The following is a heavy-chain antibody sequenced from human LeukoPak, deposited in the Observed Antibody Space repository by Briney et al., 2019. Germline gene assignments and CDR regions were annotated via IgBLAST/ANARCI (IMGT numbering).Heavy chain of an antibody. D-gene: IGHD3-22*01. V-gene: IGHV4-61*02. CDR3: ARWSSGYYDAFDI. CDR1: GDSISSGSYY. Sequence: SETLSLTCTVSGDSISSGSYYWSWIRQPAGEGLEWIGRIYSSGRTHYSPSLKSRVAISVDTSKNRFSLRLSSVTAADTAVYYCARWSSGYYDAFDIWGQGTMVTLSS. J-gene: IGHJ3*02. CDR2: IYSSGRT.